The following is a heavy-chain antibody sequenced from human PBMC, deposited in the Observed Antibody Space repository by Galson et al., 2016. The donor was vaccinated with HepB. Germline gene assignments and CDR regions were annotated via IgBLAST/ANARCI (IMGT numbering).Heavy chain of an antibody. CDR1: GFTFDEYA. D-gene: IGHD6-13*01. J-gene: IGHJ4*02. Sequence: SLRLSCAASGFTFDEYAMHWVRQAPGKGLEWVSTISWNSGTIHYMDSVKGRFTTSRDNAKNSLYLRMDGLKTEDTALYYCAKDMSAGAAASGCFDCWGQGTLVTVPS. CDR3: AKDMSAGAAASGCFDC. V-gene: IGHV3-9*01. CDR2: ISWNSGTI.